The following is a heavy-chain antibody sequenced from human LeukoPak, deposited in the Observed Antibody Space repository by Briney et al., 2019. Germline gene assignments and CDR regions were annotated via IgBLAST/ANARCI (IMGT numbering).Heavy chain of an antibody. CDR2: IYYSGST. CDR1: GGSISSSSYY. Sequence: AEALSLTCTVSGGSISSSSYYWVWIRQPPGKGLEGIGSIYYSGSTYYNPSLKSRGTISVDTSKNPFSLKLSSVTAADTAVYYCARLTRIAVAGPNNFDYWGQVTLVTVSS. D-gene: IGHD6-19*01. J-gene: IGHJ4*02. V-gene: IGHV4-39*01. CDR3: ARLTRIAVAGPNNFDY.